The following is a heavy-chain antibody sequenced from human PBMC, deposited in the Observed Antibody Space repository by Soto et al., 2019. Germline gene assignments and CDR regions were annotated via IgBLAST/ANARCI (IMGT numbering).Heavy chain of an antibody. Sequence: SETLSLTCTVSAGSITTSYWSWIRQPLGKALEWIGYISYRGSTNYNPSLKSRLTISIDTSKSQICLKLTSMTTADTAVYYCASSGIVGREVNTWFDPWGQGTLVTVSS. V-gene: IGHV4-59*01. J-gene: IGHJ5*02. CDR3: ASSGIVGREVNTWFDP. D-gene: IGHD3-22*01. CDR1: AGSITTSY. CDR2: ISYRGST.